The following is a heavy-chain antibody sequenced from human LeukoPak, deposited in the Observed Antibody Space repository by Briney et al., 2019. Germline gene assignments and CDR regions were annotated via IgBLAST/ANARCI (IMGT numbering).Heavy chain of an antibody. J-gene: IGHJ6*02. V-gene: IGHV4-59*01. CDR1: GGSFSGDY. CDR3: ARVRSSYYYYGMDV. Sequence: SETLSLTCAVYGGSFSGDYWSWIRQPPGKGLGWIGYIYYSGSTNYNPPLKSRVTISVDTSKNQFSLKLSSVTAADTAVYYCARVRSSYYYYGMDVWGQGTTVTVSS. CDR2: IYYSGST.